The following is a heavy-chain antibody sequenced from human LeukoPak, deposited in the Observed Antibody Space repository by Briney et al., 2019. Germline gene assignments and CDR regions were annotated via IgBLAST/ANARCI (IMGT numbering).Heavy chain of an antibody. J-gene: IGHJ4*02. V-gene: IGHV3-74*01. CDR1: GFTFSSYW. Sequence: GGSLRLSCAASGFTFSSYWMHWVRQAPGKGLVWVSRINSDGSSTSYADSVKGRFTISRDNAKNTLYLQMNSLRAEDTAVYYCATYAPDNCSGGSCYPAFGYWGQGTLVTVSS. CDR2: INSDGSST. CDR3: ATYAPDNCSGGSCYPAFGY. D-gene: IGHD2-15*01.